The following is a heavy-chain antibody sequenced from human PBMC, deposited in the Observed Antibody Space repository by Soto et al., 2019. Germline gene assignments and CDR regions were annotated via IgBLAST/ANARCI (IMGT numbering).Heavy chain of an antibody. CDR1: GYTFTSDY. J-gene: IGHJ4*02. CDR2: INPSGGST. CDR3: ASGRYFDY. V-gene: IGHV1-46*03. Sequence: HVQLVQSGAEVKKPGASVKVSCKSSGYTFTSDYMHWVRQSPGQGLEWMGIINPSGGSTSYAQKLQGTVTMTRHTSTSPVYMELSSLRSEDTAVYYCASGRYFDYWAQRTLVTVSS.